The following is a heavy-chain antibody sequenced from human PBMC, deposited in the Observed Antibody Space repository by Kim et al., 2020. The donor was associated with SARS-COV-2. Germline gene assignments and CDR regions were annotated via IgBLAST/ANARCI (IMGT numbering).Heavy chain of an antibody. V-gene: IGHV3-66*01. Sequence: GGSLRLSCAAFGFTVSSNYMSWVRQAPGKGLEWVSVIYSDGSTYYADSMKGRFTISRDNSKNMLYLQMNTLRAEDTAVYYCARDRRVITGGAENDYWGQGALVTVSS. CDR2: IYSDGST. CDR3: ARDRRVITGGAENDY. CDR1: GFTVSSNY. J-gene: IGHJ4*02. D-gene: IGHD2-21*01.